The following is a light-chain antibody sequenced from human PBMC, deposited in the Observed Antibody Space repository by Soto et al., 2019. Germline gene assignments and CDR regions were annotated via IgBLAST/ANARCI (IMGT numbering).Light chain of an antibody. CDR2: GNS. CDR1: SSNIGAGYD. J-gene: IGLJ2*01. Sequence: QSVLTQPPSVSGAPGQRVTISCTGSSSNIGAGYDVHWYKQLPGTAPKLLIYGNSNRPSGFPDRFSGSKSGTSASLAITGLQAEDEADYYCQSYDSSLSVVFGGGTKLTVL. V-gene: IGLV1-40*01. CDR3: QSYDSSLSVV.